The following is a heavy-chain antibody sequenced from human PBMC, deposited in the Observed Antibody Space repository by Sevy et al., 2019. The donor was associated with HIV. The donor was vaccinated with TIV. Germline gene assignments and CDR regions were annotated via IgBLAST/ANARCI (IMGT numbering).Heavy chain of an antibody. CDR2: ISFSGNYI. J-gene: IGHJ4*02. V-gene: IGHV3-21*01. Sequence: GGSLRLSCVASGITFKTYKIIWVRQTPGKGMEWVSSISFSGNYIYYADFAKGRFTISRDNARNSLYLQMISLTAEDTAVYYCATSSGWALDYWGQGTLVTVSS. D-gene: IGHD6-19*01. CDR1: GITFKTYK. CDR3: ATSSGWALDY.